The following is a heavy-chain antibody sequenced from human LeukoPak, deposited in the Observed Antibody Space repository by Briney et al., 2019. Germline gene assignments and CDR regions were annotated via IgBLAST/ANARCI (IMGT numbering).Heavy chain of an antibody. CDR1: GGTFSSYA. Sequence: SVKVSCKASGGTFSSYAISWVRQSPGQGLEWMGGIIPIFGTANYAQKFQGRVTITADESTSTAYMELSSLRSEDTAVYYCARDRDGYNPNYFDYWGQGTLVTVSS. V-gene: IGHV1-69*13. D-gene: IGHD5-24*01. CDR3: ARDRDGYNPNYFDY. CDR2: IIPIFGTA. J-gene: IGHJ4*02.